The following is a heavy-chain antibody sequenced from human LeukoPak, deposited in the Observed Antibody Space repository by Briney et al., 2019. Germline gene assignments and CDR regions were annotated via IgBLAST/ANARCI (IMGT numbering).Heavy chain of an antibody. J-gene: IGHJ6*03. CDR2: IYYSGST. D-gene: IGHD4-23*01. CDR3: ARGGKRNWDYYYMDV. Sequence: SETLSVTCTVSGGSTSSSSYYWGWIRQPPGKGLEWIGSIYYSGSTYYNPSLKSRVTISVDTSKNQFSLKLSSVTAADTAVYYCARGGKRNWDYYYMDVWGKGTTVTVSS. CDR1: GGSTSSSSYY. V-gene: IGHV4-39*07.